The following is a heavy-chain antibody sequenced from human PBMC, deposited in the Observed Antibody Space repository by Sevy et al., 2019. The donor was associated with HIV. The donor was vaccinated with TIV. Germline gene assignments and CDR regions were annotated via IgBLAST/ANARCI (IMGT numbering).Heavy chain of an antibody. D-gene: IGHD3-22*01. CDR3: VRDFDKDDSGYSXXXXS. CDR2: TKEDGSER. V-gene: IGHV3-7*01. Sequence: GGSLRLSCAASGFSFSIYWMSWVRQAPGKGLEWVASTKEDGSERKYVDSVKGRFIISRDNAKNALYLQMNSLRAEDTAVYYCVRDFDKDDSGYSXXXXSWGQXTLVTVSS. CDR1: GFSFSIYW. J-gene: IGHJ4*02.